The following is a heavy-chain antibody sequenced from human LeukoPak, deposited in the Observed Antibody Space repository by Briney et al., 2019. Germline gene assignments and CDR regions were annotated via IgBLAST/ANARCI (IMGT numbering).Heavy chain of an antibody. CDR1: GFTFSSYG. CDR3: ARARAGYYMDA. CDR2: ISSTSSTI. Sequence: GGSLRLSCAASGFTFSSYGMNWVRQAPGKGLEWVSHISSTSSTIYYADSVKGRLTISRDNAKKSLYLQMNSLRAEDTAVYYCARARAGYYMDAWGKGTTVTVSS. J-gene: IGHJ6*03. V-gene: IGHV3-48*01.